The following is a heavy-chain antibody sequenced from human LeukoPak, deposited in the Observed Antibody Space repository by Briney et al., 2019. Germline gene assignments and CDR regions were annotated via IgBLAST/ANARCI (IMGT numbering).Heavy chain of an antibody. CDR1: GGSISSYY. CDR2: IYTSGST. CDR3: ARVRTPYYDFWSGYYGSWFDP. Sequence: SETLSLTCTVSGGSISSYYWSWIRHPAGKGLEWIGRIYTSGSTNYNPSLKSRVTMSVDTSKNQFSLKLSSVTAADTAVYYCARVRTPYYDFWSGYYGSWFDPWGQGTLVTVSS. J-gene: IGHJ5*02. V-gene: IGHV4-4*07. D-gene: IGHD3-3*01.